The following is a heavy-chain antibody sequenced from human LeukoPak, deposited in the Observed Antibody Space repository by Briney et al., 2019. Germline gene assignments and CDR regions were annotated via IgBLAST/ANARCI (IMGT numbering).Heavy chain of an antibody. V-gene: IGHV3-21*01. D-gene: IGHD5/OR15-5a*01. J-gene: IGHJ6*03. Sequence: GGSLRLSCAASGFSFSTYTMNWVRQAPGKGLEWVSSISTSNTYIYYTDSVEGRFTISRDNAKNSLYLQMSSLRAEDTAVYYCARDPRYSIYQNRLYMDLWGKGTTVAVSS. CDR1: GFSFSTYT. CDR3: ARDPRYSIYQNRLYMDL. CDR2: ISTSNTYI.